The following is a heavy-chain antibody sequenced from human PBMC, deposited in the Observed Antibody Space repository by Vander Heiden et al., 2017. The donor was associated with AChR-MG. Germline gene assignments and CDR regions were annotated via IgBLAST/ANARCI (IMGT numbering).Heavy chain of an antibody. V-gene: IGHV1-69*01. CDR3: ARDRVGSDGMDV. CDR1: GGTFSSYA. Sequence: QVQLVQSWAEAKKPGSSVKVSCKASGGTFSSYAISWVRQARGQGLEWMGGIIPIFGTANYAQKFQGRVTITADESTSTAYMELSSLRSEDTAVYYCARDRVGSDGMDVWGQGTTVTVSS. CDR2: IIPIFGTA. J-gene: IGHJ6*02. D-gene: IGHD1-26*01.